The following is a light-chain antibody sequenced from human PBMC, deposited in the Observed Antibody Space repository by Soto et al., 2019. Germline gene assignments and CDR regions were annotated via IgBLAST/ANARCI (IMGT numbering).Light chain of an antibody. CDR2: RGS. V-gene: IGKV3-15*01. Sequence: EVVMTQSPDTLSVSPGERATLSCRASQGISDTLAWYQHKPGQTPRLLVYRGSIRAPGVPARFSGSRSGTEFTLTISSLQSEDFAVYYCQQYNNWPLTFGGGTKVEIK. CDR1: QGISDT. J-gene: IGKJ4*01. CDR3: QQYNNWPLT.